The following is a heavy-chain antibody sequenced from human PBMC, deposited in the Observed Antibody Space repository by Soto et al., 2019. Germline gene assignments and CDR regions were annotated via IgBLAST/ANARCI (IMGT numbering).Heavy chain of an antibody. J-gene: IGHJ6*02. CDR3: VQSRCGGDCLQSYSSHSYYGLDV. CDR1: GFSFSSIGEG. D-gene: IGHD2-21*02. V-gene: IGHV2-5*02. CDR2: IYWDDDK. Sequence: QITLKESGPTLVKPTQTLTLTCTFPGFSFSSIGEGVGWIRQPPGKALEWLALIYWDDDKRYSPSLKSRLTIRKDTSNNQVVLTMTHMDPVDTATYYCVQSRCGGDCLQSYSSHSYYGLDVWGQGTTVTVSS.